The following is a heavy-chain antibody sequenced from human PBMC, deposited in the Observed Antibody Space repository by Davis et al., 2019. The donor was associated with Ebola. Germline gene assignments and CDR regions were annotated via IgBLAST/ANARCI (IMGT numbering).Heavy chain of an antibody. Sequence: GESLKISCAASGFTFSSYGMHWVRQAPSKGLEWVAVIWYDGSNKYYADSVKGRFTISRDNSKNTLYLQMNSLRAEDTAVYYCAREDGSGWDPLYGIDVWGQGTTVTVSS. J-gene: IGHJ6*02. CDR1: GFTFSSYG. D-gene: IGHD6-19*01. V-gene: IGHV3-33*01. CDR3: AREDGSGWDPLYGIDV. CDR2: IWYDGSNK.